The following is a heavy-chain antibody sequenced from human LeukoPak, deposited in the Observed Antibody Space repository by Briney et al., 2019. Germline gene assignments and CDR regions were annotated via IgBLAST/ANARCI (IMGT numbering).Heavy chain of an antibody. CDR2: IYPSSGGT. CDR1: GYTFTNYH. D-gene: IGHD2/OR15-2a*01. CDR3: ARDLPFED. Sequence: ASVKVSCKASGYTFTNYHMHWVRQAPGQGLEWMGRIYPSSGGTNYAQKFQGRITLTTDTSINTAYMELSRLRFDDMAVYYCARDLPFEDWGQGTLVTVSS. J-gene: IGHJ4*02. V-gene: IGHV1-2*06.